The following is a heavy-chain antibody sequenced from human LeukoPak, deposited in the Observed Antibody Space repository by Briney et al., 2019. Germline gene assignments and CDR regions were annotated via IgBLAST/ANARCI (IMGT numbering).Heavy chain of an antibody. CDR1: GFTLSTYE. CDR2: ISRSGSTI. Sequence: PGGSLTLSWAASGFTLSTYETNWVRQAPGKGLEWVSYISRSGSTIYYADSVKGRFTISRDNAKNSLYLQVNSLRAEDTAVYYCARTHQRYYYDSSGYYYRDYYYYYGMDVWGQGTTVTVSS. V-gene: IGHV3-48*03. D-gene: IGHD3-22*01. J-gene: IGHJ6*02. CDR3: ARTHQRYYYDSSGYYYRDYYYYYGMDV.